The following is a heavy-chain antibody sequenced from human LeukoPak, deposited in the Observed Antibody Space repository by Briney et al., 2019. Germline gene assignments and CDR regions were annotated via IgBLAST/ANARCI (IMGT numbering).Heavy chain of an antibody. J-gene: IGHJ6*03. V-gene: IGHV4-39*01. CDR1: GGSISSSSYY. D-gene: IGHD3-10*01. CDR2: IYYSGST. CDR3: ARKMVRGVLYYYYYYMDV. Sequence: SETLSLTCTVSGGSISSSSYYWGWIRQPPGKGLEWIGSIYYSGSTYYNPSLKSRVTISVDTSKNQFSLKLSSVTAADTAVYYCARKMVRGVLYYYYYYMDVWGKGTTVTVSS.